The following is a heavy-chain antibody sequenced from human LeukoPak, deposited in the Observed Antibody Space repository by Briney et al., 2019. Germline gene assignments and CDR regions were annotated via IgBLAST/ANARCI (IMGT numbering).Heavy chain of an antibody. CDR1: GGSISSSSYY. D-gene: IGHD3-22*01. Sequence: SETLSLTCTVSGGSISSSSYYWGWIRQPPGKGLEWIGDIYYSGSIKYNPSLKSRVTMSVDTSKNQFSLKLSSVTAADTAIYYCARENPSGYYNRPIDYWGQGTLVTVSS. V-gene: IGHV4-61*01. J-gene: IGHJ4*02. CDR2: IYYSGSI. CDR3: ARENPSGYYNRPIDY.